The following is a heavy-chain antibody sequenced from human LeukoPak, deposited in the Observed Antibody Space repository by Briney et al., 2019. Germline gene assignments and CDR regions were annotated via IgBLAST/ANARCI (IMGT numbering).Heavy chain of an antibody. CDR2: INHSGST. V-gene: IGHV4-34*01. J-gene: IGHJ3*02. D-gene: IGHD6-19*01. CDR3: ARGIKEWLVRNAFDI. Sequence: LETLSLTCAVYGGSFSGYYWSWIRQPPGKGLEWIGEINHSGSTNYNPSPKSLVTISVDTPKNQLSLKLSSVIVADTAVYYCARGIKEWLVRNAFDIWGQGTMVTVSS. CDR1: GGSFSGYY.